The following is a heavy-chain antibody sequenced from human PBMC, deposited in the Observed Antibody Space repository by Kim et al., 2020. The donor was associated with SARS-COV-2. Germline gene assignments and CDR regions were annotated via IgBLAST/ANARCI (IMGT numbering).Heavy chain of an antibody. CDR3: ARQPRYFDWLPPWTDY. CDR1: GGSISSSSYY. Sequence: SETLSLTCTVSGGSISSSSYYWGWIRQPPGKGLEWIGSIYYSGSTYYNPSLKSRVTISVDTSKNQFSLKLSSVTAADTAVYYCARQPRYFDWLPPWTDYWGQGTLVTVSS. CDR2: IYYSGST. J-gene: IGHJ4*02. V-gene: IGHV4-39*01. D-gene: IGHD3-9*01.